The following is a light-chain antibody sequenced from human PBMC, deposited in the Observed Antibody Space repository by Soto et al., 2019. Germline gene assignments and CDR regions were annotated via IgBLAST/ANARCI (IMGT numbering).Light chain of an antibody. Sequence: EIVLTQSPATLSLSPGERATLSCRASQSVSSYLAWYQQKPGQAPRLLIYDASNRATGIPARFSGSGSGTNFTLTISSLEPEDFAVYYCQQRSNGLTFGGGTTVEIK. J-gene: IGKJ4*01. CDR3: QQRSNGLT. CDR2: DAS. V-gene: IGKV3-11*01. CDR1: QSVSSY.